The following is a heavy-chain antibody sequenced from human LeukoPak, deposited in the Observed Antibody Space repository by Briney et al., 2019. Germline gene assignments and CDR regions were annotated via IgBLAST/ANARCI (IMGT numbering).Heavy chain of an antibody. CDR3: ARDVPSTGSYYYYGMDV. Sequence: ASVKVSCKASGYTFTSYAMHWVRQAPGQRLEWMGWINAGNGNTKYSQKFQGRVTITRDTSASTAYMELSSLRSEDTAVYYCARDVPSTGSYYYYGMDVWGQGTTVTVSS. J-gene: IGHJ6*02. V-gene: IGHV1-3*01. D-gene: IGHD4-17*01. CDR2: INAGNGNT. CDR1: GYTFTSYA.